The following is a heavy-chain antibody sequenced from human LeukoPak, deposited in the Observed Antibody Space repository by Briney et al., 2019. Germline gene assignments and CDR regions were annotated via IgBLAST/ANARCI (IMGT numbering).Heavy chain of an antibody. V-gene: IGHV4-39*01. CDR2: MYYSGST. Sequence: PSETLSLTCTVSGGSISSGTYYWGWIRQPPGKGLEWIGSMYYSGSTYYNPSLKSRVTISVDTSKNQFSLKLSSVTAADTAVYYCARLVRSTAYYYYMDVWGKGTTVTVSS. CDR1: GGSISSGTYY. D-gene: IGHD3-22*01. J-gene: IGHJ6*03. CDR3: ARLVRSTAYYYYMDV.